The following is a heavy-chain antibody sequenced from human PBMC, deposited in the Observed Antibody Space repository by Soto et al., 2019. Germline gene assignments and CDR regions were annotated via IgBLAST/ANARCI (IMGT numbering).Heavy chain of an antibody. V-gene: IGHV1-3*01. CDR1: GYAFTSYA. CDR3: ARNPVLLTYGDYSWFDP. Sequence: ASVKVSCKASGYAFTSYAMHWVRQAPGQRLEWMGWIDAGNGNTNYSQKFQGRVTITRDTSASTAYMELSSLRSEDTAVYYCARNPVLLTYGDYSWFDPWGQGTLVTVSS. J-gene: IGHJ5*02. D-gene: IGHD4-17*01. CDR2: IDAGNGNT.